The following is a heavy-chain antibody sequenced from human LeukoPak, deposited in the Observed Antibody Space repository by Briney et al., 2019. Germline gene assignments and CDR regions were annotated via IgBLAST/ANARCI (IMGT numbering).Heavy chain of an antibody. D-gene: IGHD2-2*02. V-gene: IGHV3-73*01. Sequence: GGSLKLSCAASGFTFSGSAMHWVRQASGKGLEWVGRIRSKANSYATAYAASVKGRFTISRDDSKNTAYLQMNSLKTEDTAVYYCTRALDQLLYREIDYWGQGTLVTVSS. CDR2: IRSKANSYAT. J-gene: IGHJ4*02. CDR3: TRALDQLLYREIDY. CDR1: GFTFSGSA.